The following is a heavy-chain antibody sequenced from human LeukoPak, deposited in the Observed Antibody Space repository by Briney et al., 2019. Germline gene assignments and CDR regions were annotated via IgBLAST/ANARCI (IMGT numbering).Heavy chain of an antibody. V-gene: IGHV3-21*01. CDR3: ATNLFCASASCL. CDR2: IGTAGNYI. J-gene: IGHJ4*02. D-gene: IGHD2-2*01. CDR1: GFTFSDYT. Sequence: GGSLRLSCAASGFTFSDYTMNWVRQAPGKGLEWLSSIGTAGNYIFYADSVQGRFTISRSNANDSLYLEMKSLRVEDTATYYCATNLFCASASCLWGQGTLVTVSS.